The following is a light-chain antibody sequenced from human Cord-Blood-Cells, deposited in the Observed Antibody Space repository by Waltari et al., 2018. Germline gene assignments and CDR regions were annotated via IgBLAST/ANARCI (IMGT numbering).Light chain of an antibody. Sequence: EIVLTQSPGTLSLSPGERATLSCRASQSVSSSYLAWYQQKPGQAPRLLIYGASSRGTGIPDRFSGSGSGTDFTLTISRLEPEDCAVYYCPQYGSSRTFGQGTKVEIK. J-gene: IGKJ1*01. V-gene: IGKV3-20*01. CDR3: PQYGSSRT. CDR1: QSVSSSY. CDR2: GAS.